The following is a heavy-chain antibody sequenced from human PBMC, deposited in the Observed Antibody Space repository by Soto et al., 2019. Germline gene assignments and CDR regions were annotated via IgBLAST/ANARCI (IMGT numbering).Heavy chain of an antibody. V-gene: IGHV3-30*18. CDR3: AKDQMTTVTTEFDY. CDR2: ISYDGSNK. J-gene: IGHJ4*02. CDR1: GFTFSSYG. Sequence: PGGSLRLSCAASGFTFSSYGMHWVRQAPGKGLEWVAVISYDGSNKYYADSVKGRFTISRDNSKNTLYLQMNSLRAEDTAVYYCAKDQMTTVTTEFDYWGQGTLVTVSS. D-gene: IGHD4-17*01.